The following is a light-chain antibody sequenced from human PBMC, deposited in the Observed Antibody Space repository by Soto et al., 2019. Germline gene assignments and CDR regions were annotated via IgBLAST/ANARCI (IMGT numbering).Light chain of an antibody. V-gene: IGKV1-5*03. CDR3: QQYYTHLWT. J-gene: IGKJ1*01. CDR1: QTISSW. CDR2: KAS. Sequence: DIQMTQSPSTLSGSVGDRVTITCRASQTISSWLAWYQQKPGKAPRLLIYKASTLESGVPSRFSGSGSATEFTLTISSLQPDDFASYYCQQYYTHLWTFGQGTKVDIK.